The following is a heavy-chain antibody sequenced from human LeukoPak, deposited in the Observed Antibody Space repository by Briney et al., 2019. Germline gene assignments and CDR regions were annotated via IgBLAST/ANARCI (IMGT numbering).Heavy chain of an antibody. V-gene: IGHV1-18*01. CDR1: GYPFKSYG. CDR3: ARPYYYDGYFDY. Sequence: ASVKVSCKASGYPFKSYGITWVRQAPGQGPEWMGWISAYNGNTNYAQNLQGRATMTTDTSTSTAYMELRSLRSDDTAVYYCARPYYYDGYFDYWGQGTLVTVSS. J-gene: IGHJ4*02. D-gene: IGHD3-22*01. CDR2: ISAYNGNT.